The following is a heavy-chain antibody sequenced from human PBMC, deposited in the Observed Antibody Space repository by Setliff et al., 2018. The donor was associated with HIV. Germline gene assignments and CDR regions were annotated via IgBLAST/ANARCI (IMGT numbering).Heavy chain of an antibody. J-gene: IGHJ4*02. CDR3: ATDCSGYDYFDY. Sequence: ASVKVSCKASGYTFTDYYMHWVQQAPGKGLEWMGRVDPEDGETIYAEKFQGRVTITADTSTDTAYMELSSLRSEDTAVYYCATDCSGYDYFDYWGQGTLVTVSS. D-gene: IGHD5-12*01. CDR1: GYTFTDYY. V-gene: IGHV1-69-2*01. CDR2: VDPEDGET.